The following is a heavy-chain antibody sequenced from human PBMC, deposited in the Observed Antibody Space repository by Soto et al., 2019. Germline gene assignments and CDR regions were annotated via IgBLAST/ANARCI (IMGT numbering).Heavy chain of an antibody. V-gene: IGHV3-7*01. Sequence: PGGSLRLSCAASGFTFSSYGMHWVLQAPCKGLEWVARVNEDGSQSFHVDSVKGRFTISRDNAKNSLYLQMNNLRVEDTALYYCVRDYQNYWGQGTLVTVSS. D-gene: IGHD3-16*02. J-gene: IGHJ4*02. CDR3: VRDYQNY. CDR1: GFTFSSYG. CDR2: VNEDGSQS.